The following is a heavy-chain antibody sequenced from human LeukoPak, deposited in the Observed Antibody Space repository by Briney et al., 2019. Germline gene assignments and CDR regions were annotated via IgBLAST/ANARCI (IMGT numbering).Heavy chain of an antibody. CDR1: GFTFSSYG. D-gene: IGHD4-17*01. CDR2: ISYDGSNK. CDR3: AKEVDSTVTTMDWYFDL. J-gene: IGHJ2*01. V-gene: IGHV3-30*18. Sequence: GRSLRLSCAASGFTFSSYGIHWVRQASGKGLEWVAVISYDGSNKYYADSVKGRFTISRDNSKNTLYLQMNSLRAEDTAVYYCAKEVDSTVTTMDWYFDLWGRGTLVTVSS.